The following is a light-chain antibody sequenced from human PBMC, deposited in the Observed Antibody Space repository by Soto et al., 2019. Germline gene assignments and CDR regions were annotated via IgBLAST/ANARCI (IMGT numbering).Light chain of an antibody. CDR1: QSVSTY. J-gene: IGKJ1*01. CDR3: QHYGYSQWT. Sequence: EIVLTQYTATLTLSPGERATLSCRASQSVSTYLAWQQQKPGQAPRLLIYDASNRATGIPARFSGSGSGTEFTLTITRLEPEDSAVYFCQHYGYSQWTFGQGTKVDIK. V-gene: IGKV3-11*01. CDR2: DAS.